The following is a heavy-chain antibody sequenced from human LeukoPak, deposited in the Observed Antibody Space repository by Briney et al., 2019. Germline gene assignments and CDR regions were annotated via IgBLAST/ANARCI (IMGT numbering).Heavy chain of an antibody. Sequence: ASVKVSCKASGYTFTDFYIHWVRQAPGQGLEWMGWINPNSRGIHYAWKFQGRVTMTRDTSITTAYLEPSRLRSDDTAVYYCAILYDILTGYSYFDYWGQGTLVTVSS. V-gene: IGHV1-2*02. CDR3: AILYDILTGYSYFDY. CDR2: INPNSRGI. CDR1: GYTFTDFY. J-gene: IGHJ4*02. D-gene: IGHD3-9*01.